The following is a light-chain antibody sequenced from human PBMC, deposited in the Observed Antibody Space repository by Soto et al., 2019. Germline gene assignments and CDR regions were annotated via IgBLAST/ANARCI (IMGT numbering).Light chain of an antibody. J-gene: IGKJ5*01. CDR1: QPVSSNF. CDR3: QQYSNSPIT. CDR2: GVS. Sequence: VLTQSPGTLSLSPGESAALSCRASQPVSSNFLAWYQQKPGQAPRLLIYGVSSRASGIPDRFFGSGSGTDFTLTSNRLEPEDFAVYYCQQYSNSPITFGQGTRLEIK. V-gene: IGKV3-20*01.